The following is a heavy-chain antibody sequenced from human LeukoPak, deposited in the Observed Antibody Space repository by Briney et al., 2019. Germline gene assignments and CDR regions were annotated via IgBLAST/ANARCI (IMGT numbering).Heavy chain of an antibody. CDR1: GFALSSHW. D-gene: IGHD5-18*01. CDR3: ASDVDTAMVGY. V-gene: IGHV3-7*01. CDR2: VNRDGSET. Sequence: GGSLRLSCAASGFALSSHWMTWVRQVPGRGPEWVANVNRDGSETYYLDSVKGRFTISRDNAKNSLYLQMNSLRAEDTAVYYCASDVDTAMVGYWGQGTLVTVSS. J-gene: IGHJ4*02.